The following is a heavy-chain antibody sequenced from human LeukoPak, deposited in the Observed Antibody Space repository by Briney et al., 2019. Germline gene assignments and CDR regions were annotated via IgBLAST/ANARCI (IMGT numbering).Heavy chain of an antibody. J-gene: IGHJ4*02. D-gene: IGHD2-15*01. CDR1: GFTFSSYA. CDR2: ISGSGGST. V-gene: IGHV3-23*01. CDR3: AKVCTDGSCCY. Sequence: GGSLRLSCAASGFTFSSYAMSWVRQAPGKGLEWVSAISGSGGSTYYADSVKGRFTISRDNSKNTLFLQMNSLRAEDTAVYYCAKVCTDGSCCYWGQGTLVTVSS.